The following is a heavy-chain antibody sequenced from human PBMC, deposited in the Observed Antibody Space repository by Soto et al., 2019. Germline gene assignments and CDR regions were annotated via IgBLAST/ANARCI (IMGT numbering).Heavy chain of an antibody. Sequence: GGSLRLSCAASGFTFSSYSMNWVRQAPGKGLEWVSSISSSSSYIYYADSVKGRFTISRDNAKNSLYLQMNSLRAEDTAVYYCARVADGDYAEADYWGQGTLVTVSS. CDR2: ISSSSSYI. J-gene: IGHJ4*02. CDR3: ARVADGDYAEADY. CDR1: GFTFSSYS. V-gene: IGHV3-21*01. D-gene: IGHD4-17*01.